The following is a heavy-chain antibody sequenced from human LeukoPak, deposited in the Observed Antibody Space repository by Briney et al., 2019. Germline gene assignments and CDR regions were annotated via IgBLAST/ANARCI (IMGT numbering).Heavy chain of an antibody. V-gene: IGHV3-23*01. CDR2: MRGSGGRG. J-gene: IGHJ3*02. CDR3: ARGGYYGSGLFDI. D-gene: IGHD3-10*01. Sequence: GGSLRLSCAASGFTFRNDAMSWVRQAPGKGLEGGSGMRGSGGRGYYADSGKGRFTISRDNSKNRLYLQMNSLSAEDTAVYYCARGGYYGSGLFDIWGQGTMVTVSS. CDR1: GFTFRNDA.